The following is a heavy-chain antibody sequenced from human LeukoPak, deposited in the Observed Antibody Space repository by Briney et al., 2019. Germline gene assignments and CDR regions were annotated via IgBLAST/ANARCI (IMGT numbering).Heavy chain of an antibody. CDR3: ARSHSSGYYCLGY. CDR1: GYTFTSYD. V-gene: IGHV1-8*02. CDR2: MNPNSGNT. Sequence: ASVKVSCKASGYTFTSYDINWVRQATGQGLEWMGWMNPNSGNTGYAQKFQGRVTMTRDTSISTAYMGLSRLRSDDTAVYYCARSHSSGYYCLGYWGQGTLVTVSS. D-gene: IGHD3-22*01. J-gene: IGHJ4*02.